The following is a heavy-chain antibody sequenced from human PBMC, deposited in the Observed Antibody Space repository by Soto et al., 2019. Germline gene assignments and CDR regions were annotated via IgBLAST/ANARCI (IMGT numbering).Heavy chain of an antibody. CDR3: AREPFKSYDGNMDV. Sequence: QVQLQESGPGLVKPSQTLSLTCTVSGGSISSDAYYWSWIRQHPGKGLEWIGYIHYTGNTYYNPSLKSRVTLSLDTSKNQFSLRLNSVTAADTAVYYCAREPFKSYDGNMDVWGKGTTVTVSS. CDR2: IHYTGNT. CDR1: GGSISSDAYY. J-gene: IGHJ6*03. V-gene: IGHV4-31*03. D-gene: IGHD3-3*01.